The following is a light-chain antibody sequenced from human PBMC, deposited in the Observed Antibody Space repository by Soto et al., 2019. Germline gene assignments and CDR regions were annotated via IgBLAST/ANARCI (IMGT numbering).Light chain of an antibody. CDR2: QVT. CDR1: SSDLAIYNY. V-gene: IGLV2-14*01. J-gene: IGLJ1*01. Sequence: QSVLTQPASVSGSPGQSITISGTGTSSDLAIYNYVSWYQQQPGKAPKLMIYQVTNRPAGVSNRFSGSRSGNTASLTLSGLQAEDEADYYCSSYTASSNYVFGTGTKLTVL. CDR3: SSYTASSNYV.